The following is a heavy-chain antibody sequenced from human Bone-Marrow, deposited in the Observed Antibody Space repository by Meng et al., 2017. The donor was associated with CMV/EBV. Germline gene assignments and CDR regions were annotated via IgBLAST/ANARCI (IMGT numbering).Heavy chain of an antibody. CDR3: ARTGSLGGISYYDFWSGYYLAHYFDY. J-gene: IGHJ4*02. D-gene: IGHD3-3*01. CDR1: GDSVSSNSAP. CDR2: TYYRSKWYS. Sequence: SQTLSLSCAISGDSVSSNSAPWNWIRQSPSRVLEWLGRTYYRSKWYSDYAESVKSRITINPDTSKNQFSLQLNSVTPEDTAVYYCARTGSLGGISYYDFWSGYYLAHYFDYWGQGTLVTVSS. V-gene: IGHV6-1*01.